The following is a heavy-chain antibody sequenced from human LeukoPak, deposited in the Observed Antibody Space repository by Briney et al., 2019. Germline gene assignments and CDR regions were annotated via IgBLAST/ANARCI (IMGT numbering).Heavy chain of an antibody. CDR2: IYHSGST. V-gene: IGHV4-38-2*02. CDR1: GYSISSGYY. J-gene: IGHJ3*02. Sequence: TSETLSLTCTVSGYSISSGYYWGWIRQPPGKGLEWIGSIYHSGSTYYNPSLKSRVTISVDTSKNQFSLKLSSVTAADTAVYYCARVTHTYTYYDFWSGYYKLGAFDIWGQGTMVTVSS. D-gene: IGHD3-3*01. CDR3: ARVTHTYTYYDFWSGYYKLGAFDI.